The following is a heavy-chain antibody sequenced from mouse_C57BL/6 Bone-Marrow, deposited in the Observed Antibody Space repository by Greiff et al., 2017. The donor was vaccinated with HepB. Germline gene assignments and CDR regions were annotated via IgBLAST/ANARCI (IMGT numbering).Heavy chain of an antibody. CDR2: IDPSDSET. CDR3: AREAYGYDEFAY. V-gene: IGHV1-52*01. CDR1: GYTFTSYW. Sequence: VKLQQPGAELVRPGSSVKLSCKASGYTFTSYWMHWVKQRPIQGLEWIGNIDPSDSETNYNQKFKDKATLTVDKSSSTAYMQLSSLTSEDSAVYCCAREAYGYDEFAYWGQGTLVTVSA. D-gene: IGHD2-2*01. J-gene: IGHJ3*01.